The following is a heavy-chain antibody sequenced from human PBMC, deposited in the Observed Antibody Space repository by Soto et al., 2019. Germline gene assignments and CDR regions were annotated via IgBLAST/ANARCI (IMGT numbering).Heavy chain of an antibody. D-gene: IGHD3-16*02. CDR2: ISYDGTNQ. V-gene: IGHV3-30*18. CDR3: AEALGELSPESYAH. Sequence: QVQLVESGGGVVQPGTSLRLSCAASGFTFSDYGMHWVRQAPGKGLEWVAIISYDGTNQYYADSVKGRFTISRDYSKNTLYLQMNSLRPEDTAVYYCAEALGELSPESYAHWGQGVLVTVSS. CDR1: GFTFSDYG. J-gene: IGHJ4*02.